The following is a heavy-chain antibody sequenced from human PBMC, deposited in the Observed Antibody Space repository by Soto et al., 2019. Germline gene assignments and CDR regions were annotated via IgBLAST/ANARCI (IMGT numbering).Heavy chain of an antibody. CDR2: IIPIFGTA. CDR1: GGTFSSYA. Sequence: SVKVSCKASGGTFSSYAISWVRQAPGQGLEWMGGIIPIFGTANYAQKFQGRVTITADESTSTAYMELSSLRSEDTAVYYCASSYGSGNYFDYWGQGTLVTVSS. D-gene: IGHD3-10*01. J-gene: IGHJ4*02. V-gene: IGHV1-69*13. CDR3: ASSYGSGNYFDY.